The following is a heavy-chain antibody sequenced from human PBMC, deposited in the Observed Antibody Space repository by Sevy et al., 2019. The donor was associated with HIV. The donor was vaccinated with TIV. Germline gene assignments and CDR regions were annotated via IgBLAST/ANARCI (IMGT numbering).Heavy chain of an antibody. Sequence: GGSLRLSCAASGFHLSSFGMHWVRQPPGRGLEWVAVISYDGKNKYYADSLKGRITISRDNSKNTLFLQMNSLRAEDTAVYYCAKAVGGYYFLLDSWGQGTLVTVSS. CDR1: GFHLSSFG. J-gene: IGHJ4*02. D-gene: IGHD3-22*01. CDR2: ISYDGKNK. V-gene: IGHV3-30*18. CDR3: AKAVGGYYFLLDS.